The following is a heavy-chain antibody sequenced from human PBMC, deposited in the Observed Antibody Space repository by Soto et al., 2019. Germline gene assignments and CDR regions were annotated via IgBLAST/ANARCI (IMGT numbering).Heavy chain of an antibody. CDR2: INHSGST. V-gene: IGHV4-34*01. D-gene: IGHD6-13*01. J-gene: IGHJ5*02. Sequence: PSETLSLTCAVYGGSFSGYYWSWIRQPPGKGLEWIGEINHSGSTNYNPSLKSRVTISVDTSKNQFSLKLSSVTAADTAVYYCARGDGGAAARHRLKYSWFDPWGQGTLVTVSS. CDR1: GGSFSGYY. CDR3: ARGDGGAAARHRLKYSWFDP.